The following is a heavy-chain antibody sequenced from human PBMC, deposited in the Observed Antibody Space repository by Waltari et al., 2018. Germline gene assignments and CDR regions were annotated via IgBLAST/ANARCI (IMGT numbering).Heavy chain of an antibody. J-gene: IGHJ4*02. CDR3: ARDSSYGSFHY. Sequence: QVQLQESGPGLVKPSQTLSLTCSVSGGSISSGSYYWTWIRQPAGKGLEWIGRIYTSGSTHYNPSLKSRVNISVDTSKNQFSLKLSSVTAADTAMYYCARDSSYGSFHYWGQGTLVTVSS. D-gene: IGHD4-17*01. V-gene: IGHV4-61*02. CDR1: GGSISSGSYY. CDR2: IYTSGST.